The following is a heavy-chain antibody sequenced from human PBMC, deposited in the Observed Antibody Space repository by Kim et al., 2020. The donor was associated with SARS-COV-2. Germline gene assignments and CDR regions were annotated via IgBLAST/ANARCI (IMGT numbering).Heavy chain of an antibody. D-gene: IGHD3-10*01. Sequence: GESLKISCKASGYRFTNYWIGWVRQMPGKGLEWMGIIYPGDSDTRYSPSFQGQATISADKSISTAYLQWSSLKASDSAMYYCARGKYMDVWGQGTKVTVS. J-gene: IGHJ6*02. V-gene: IGHV5-51*01. CDR3: ARGKYMDV. CDR1: GYRFTNYW. CDR2: IYPGDSDT.